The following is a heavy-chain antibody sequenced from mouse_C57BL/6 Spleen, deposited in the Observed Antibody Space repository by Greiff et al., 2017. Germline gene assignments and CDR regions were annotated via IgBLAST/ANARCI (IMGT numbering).Heavy chain of an antibody. Sequence: EVKLVESEGGLVQPGSSMKLSCTASGFTFSDYYMAWVRQVPEKGLEWVANINYDGSSTYYLDSLKSRFIISRDNAKNILYLQMSSLKSEDTATYYCARGGDYDEGFAYWGQGTLVTVSA. D-gene: IGHD2-4*01. CDR2: INYDGSST. CDR3: ARGGDYDEGFAY. V-gene: IGHV5-16*01. CDR1: GFTFSDYY. J-gene: IGHJ3*01.